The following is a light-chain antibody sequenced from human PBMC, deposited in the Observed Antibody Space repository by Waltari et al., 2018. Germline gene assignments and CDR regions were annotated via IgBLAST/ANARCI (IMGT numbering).Light chain of an antibody. CDR2: DVS. V-gene: IGLV2-11*01. CDR3: CSYAGSYTLV. CDR1: RSDVGAYNY. Sequence: QSALTQPRSVSGSPAQSVTISCTGTRSDVGAYNYVSWYQQHPGKAPKLMIYDVSKRPSGVPDRFSGSKSGNTASLTISGLQAEDEADYYCCSYAGSYTLVFGGGTKLTVL. J-gene: IGLJ2*01.